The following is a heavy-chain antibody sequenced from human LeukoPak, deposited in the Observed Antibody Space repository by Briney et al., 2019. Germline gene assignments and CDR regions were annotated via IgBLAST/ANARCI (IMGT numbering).Heavy chain of an antibody. V-gene: IGHV4-61*09. CDR3: ARHGPVLSSLLDAFDI. CDR2: IYTSGST. CDR1: GGSISGNNYY. D-gene: IGHD2-2*01. J-gene: IGHJ3*02. Sequence: SQTLSLTCTVSGGSISGNNYYWSWIRQPAGKGLEWIGHIYTSGSTNYNPSLKSRVTISIDTSKNQFSLKLSSVTAADTAVYYCARHGPVLSSLLDAFDIWGQGTMVTVSS.